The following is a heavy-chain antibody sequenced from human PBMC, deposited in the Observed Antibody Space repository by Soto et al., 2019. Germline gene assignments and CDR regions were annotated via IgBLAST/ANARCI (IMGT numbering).Heavy chain of an antibody. V-gene: IGHV3-48*02. J-gene: IGHJ4*02. D-gene: IGHD6-19*01. Sequence: PGGPLSLPCASSGFPSSVYSMNWSRQAPGKGLQWVSYMTSDMKTIHYADSVKGRFTISRDNAKNLVYLQMTSLRDEDTAVYYCARSVEGHFDYWGQGALVTVSS. CDR1: GFPSSVYS. CDR3: ARSVEGHFDY. CDR2: MTSDMKTI.